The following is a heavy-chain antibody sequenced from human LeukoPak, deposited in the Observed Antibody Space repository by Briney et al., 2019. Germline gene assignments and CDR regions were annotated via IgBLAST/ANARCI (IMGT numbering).Heavy chain of an antibody. D-gene: IGHD3-22*01. CDR1: GGSFSGYY. J-gene: IGHJ4*02. CDR2: INHSGST. CDR3: VGYYYGSSGYYLDY. Sequence: SETLSLTCAVYGGSFSGYYWSWIRQPPGKGLEWIGEINHSGSTNYNPSLKSRVTISVDTSKNQFSLKLSSVTAADTAVYYCVGYYYGSSGYYLDYWGQGTLVTVSS. V-gene: IGHV4-34*01.